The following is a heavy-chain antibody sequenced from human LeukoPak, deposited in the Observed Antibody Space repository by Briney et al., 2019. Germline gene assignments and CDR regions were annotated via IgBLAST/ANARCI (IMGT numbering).Heavy chain of an antibody. CDR2: IYWDGDK. J-gene: IGHJ4*02. CDR3: AHRLDGDRSVYFTNYYFDY. D-gene: IGHD3-22*01. Sequence: SGPTLVKPTQTVTLSCTFSGFALSTRGVGVGWIRHPPGKAREWLALIYWDGDKHYNPSLKSRLSITKDTSKNQVVLTMTNMNPVDTATYFCAHRLDGDRSVYFTNYYFDYWGQGTLVTVSS. V-gene: IGHV2-5*02. CDR1: GFALSTRGVG.